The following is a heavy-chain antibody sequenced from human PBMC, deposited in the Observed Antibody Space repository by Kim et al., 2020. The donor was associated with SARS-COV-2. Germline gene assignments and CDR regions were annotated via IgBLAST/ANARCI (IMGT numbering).Heavy chain of an antibody. CDR1: GFTFSSYA. J-gene: IGHJ6*04. Sequence: GGSLRLSCAAYGFTFSSYAMSWVRQAPGKGLEWVSAISGSGGSTYYADSVKGRFTISRDNSKNTLYLQRNSLRAEEAAVYYCAKGGVEVAGTGGYYYYGMDVWGNETSVIVSS. CDR3: AKGGVEVAGTGGYYYYGMDV. CDR2: ISGSGGST. V-gene: IGHV3-23*01. D-gene: IGHD6-19*01.